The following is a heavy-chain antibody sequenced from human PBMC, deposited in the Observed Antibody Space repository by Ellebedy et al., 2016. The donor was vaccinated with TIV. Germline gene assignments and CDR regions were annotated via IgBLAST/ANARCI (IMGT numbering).Heavy chain of an antibody. V-gene: IGHV3-30-3*01. CDR2: ISYDGSNK. CDR3: ASSGGSCLDY. CDR1: GFTFSSYA. D-gene: IGHD2-15*01. Sequence: GGSLRLSXAASGFTFSSYAMHWVRQAPGKGLEWVAVISYDGSNKYYADSVKGRFTISRDNSKNTLYLQMNSLRAEDTAVYYCASSGGSCLDYWGQGTLVTVSS. J-gene: IGHJ4*02.